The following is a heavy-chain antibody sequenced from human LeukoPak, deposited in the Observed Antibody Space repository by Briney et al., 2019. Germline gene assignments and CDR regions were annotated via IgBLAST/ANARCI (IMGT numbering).Heavy chain of an antibody. D-gene: IGHD6-19*01. J-gene: IGHJ4*02. CDR1: GGSFSGYY. CDR2: IYISGST. CDR3: ARAPEFSSGWLLDY. Sequence: SETLSLTCAVYGGSFSGYYWSWIRQPAEKGLEWIGRIYISGSTNYNPSLKSRVTMSVDTSKNQFSLKLSSVTAADTAMYYCARAPEFSSGWLLDYWGQGTLVTVSS. V-gene: IGHV4-59*10.